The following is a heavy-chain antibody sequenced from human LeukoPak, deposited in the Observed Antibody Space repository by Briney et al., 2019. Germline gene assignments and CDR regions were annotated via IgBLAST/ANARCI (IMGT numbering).Heavy chain of an antibody. Sequence: PSETPSLTCTVSGGSISSYYWSWIRQPPGKGLEWIGYIYYSGSTNYNPSLKSRVTISVDTSKNQFSLKLNSVTAADTAVYYCARGGRGGRSPASYWGQGTLVTVSS. J-gene: IGHJ4*02. CDR1: GGSISSYY. D-gene: IGHD3-16*01. CDR2: IYYSGST. V-gene: IGHV4-59*01. CDR3: ARGGRGGRSPASY.